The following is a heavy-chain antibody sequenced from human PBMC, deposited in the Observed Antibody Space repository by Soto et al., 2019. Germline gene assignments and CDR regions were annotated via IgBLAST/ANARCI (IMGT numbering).Heavy chain of an antibody. V-gene: IGHV5-51*01. CDR3: ARRHCSSTSCYDAFDI. CDR1: GYSFTSYW. D-gene: IGHD2-2*01. CDR2: IYPGDSDT. Sequence: GESLKISCKGSGYSFTSYWIGWVRQMPGKGLEWMGIIYPGDSDTRYSPSFQGQATISADKSISTAYLQWSSLKASDTAMYYCARRHCSSTSCYDAFDIWGQGTMVTVSS. J-gene: IGHJ3*02.